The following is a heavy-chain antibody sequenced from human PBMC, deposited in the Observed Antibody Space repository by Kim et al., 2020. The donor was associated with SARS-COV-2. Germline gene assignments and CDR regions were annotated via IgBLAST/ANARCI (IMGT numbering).Heavy chain of an antibody. D-gene: IGHD2-2*01. V-gene: IGHV1-69*13. Sequence: SVKVSCKASGGTFSSYAISWVRQAPGQGLEWMGGIIPIFGTANYAQKFQGRVTITADESTSTAYMELSSLRSEDTAVYYCARVRPQYQVHYYYGMDVWGQGTTVTVSS. J-gene: IGHJ6*02. CDR2: IIPIFGTA. CDR3: ARVRPQYQVHYYYGMDV. CDR1: GGTFSSYA.